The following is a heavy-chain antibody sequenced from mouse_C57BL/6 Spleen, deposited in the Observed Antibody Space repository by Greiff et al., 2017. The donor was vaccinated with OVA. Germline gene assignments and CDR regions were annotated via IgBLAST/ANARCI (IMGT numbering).Heavy chain of an antibody. Sequence: EVQLVESEGGLVQPGSSMKLSCTASGFTFSDYYMAWVRQVPEKGLEWVANINYDGSSTYYLDSLKSRFIISRDNAKNILYLQMSSLKSEDTATYYCARVYYYGSRYFDYWGQGTTLTVSS. V-gene: IGHV5-16*01. CDR2: INYDGSST. J-gene: IGHJ2*01. CDR3: ARVYYYGSRYFDY. D-gene: IGHD1-1*01. CDR1: GFTFSDYY.